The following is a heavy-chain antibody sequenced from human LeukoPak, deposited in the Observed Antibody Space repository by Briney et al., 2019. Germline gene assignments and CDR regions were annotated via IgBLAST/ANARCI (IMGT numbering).Heavy chain of an antibody. Sequence: NPSETLSLTCTVSGGSISSGSYYWSWIRQPAGKGLEWIGRIYTSGSINYNPSLKSRVTISVDTSKNQFSLKLSSVTAADTAVYYCARDHIAARRDYFDYWGQGTLVTVSS. CDR1: GGSISSGSYY. D-gene: IGHD6-6*01. CDR3: ARDHIAARRDYFDY. V-gene: IGHV4-61*02. CDR2: IYTSGSI. J-gene: IGHJ4*02.